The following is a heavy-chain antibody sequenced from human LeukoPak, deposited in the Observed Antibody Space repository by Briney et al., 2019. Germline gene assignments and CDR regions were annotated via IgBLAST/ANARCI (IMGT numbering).Heavy chain of an antibody. CDR1: GGSISSGGYY. D-gene: IGHD3-16*01. Sequence: SQTLSLTCTVSGGSISSGGYYWSWIRQPPGKGLEWIGYIYHSGSTYYNPSLKSRVTISVDRSKNQFSLKLSSVTAADTAVYYCARDSNSLGYWGQGTLVTVSS. CDR3: ARDSNSLGY. J-gene: IGHJ4*02. V-gene: IGHV4-30-2*01. CDR2: IYHSGST.